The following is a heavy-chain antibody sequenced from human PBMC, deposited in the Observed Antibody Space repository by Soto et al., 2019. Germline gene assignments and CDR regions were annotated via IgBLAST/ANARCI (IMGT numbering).Heavy chain of an antibody. CDR2: IWFDGSNQ. CDR3: ARACGGDCYILDY. J-gene: IGHJ4*02. CDR1: GFTFRSYG. Sequence: HVKLVESGGGVVQPGKSLRLSCATSGFTFRSYGMHWVRQAPGKGLEWVTFIWFDGSNQYYADSVKGRFTISRDNSDNTLYLQMNSLRVEDTAVHYCARACGGDCYILDYWGQGTLVTVSS. D-gene: IGHD2-21*02. V-gene: IGHV3-33*01.